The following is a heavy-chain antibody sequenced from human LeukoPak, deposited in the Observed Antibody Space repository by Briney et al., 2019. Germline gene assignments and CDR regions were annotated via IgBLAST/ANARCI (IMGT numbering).Heavy chain of an antibody. CDR1: GGSISSSSYY. CDR2: IYHSGST. J-gene: IGHJ4*02. CDR3: ARGVAATAPIDY. V-gene: IGHV4-39*07. Sequence: PSETLSLTCTVSGGSISSSSYYWGWIRQPPGKGLEWIGSIYHSGSTYYNPSLKSRVTISVDTSKNQFSLKLSSVTAADTAVYYCARGVAATAPIDYWGQGTLVTVSS. D-gene: IGHD2-15*01.